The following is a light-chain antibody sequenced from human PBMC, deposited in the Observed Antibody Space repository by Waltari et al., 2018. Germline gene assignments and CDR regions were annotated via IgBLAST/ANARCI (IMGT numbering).Light chain of an antibody. J-gene: IGKJ1*01. CDR1: QSVLYSSKNKNY. CDR3: HQYYNTPPT. CDR2: WAS. V-gene: IGKV4-1*01. Sequence: DIVMTQSPDSLAVSLGERATINCKSSQSVLYSSKNKNYLAWYQQKPGQPPNMLIYWASTRESGVPDRFSGSGSGTDFTLTISSLQAEDVAVYYCHQYYNTPPTFGQGTKVEIK.